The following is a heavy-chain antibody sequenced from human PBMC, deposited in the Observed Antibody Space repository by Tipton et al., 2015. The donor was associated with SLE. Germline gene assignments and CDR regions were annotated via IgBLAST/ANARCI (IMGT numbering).Heavy chain of an antibody. Sequence: TLSLTCTVSGYSISSGFYWGWIRQPPGKGLEWIGEINHSGSTNYNPSFKSRVTISVDTSKNQFSLKLSSVIAADTAVYYCHGSSSFLDYWGQGTLVTVSS. D-gene: IGHD6-6*01. CDR3: HGSSSFLDY. CDR1: GYSISSGFY. J-gene: IGHJ4*02. V-gene: IGHV4-38-2*02. CDR2: INHSGST.